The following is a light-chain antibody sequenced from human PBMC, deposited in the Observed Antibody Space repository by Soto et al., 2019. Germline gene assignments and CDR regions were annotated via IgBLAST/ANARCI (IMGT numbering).Light chain of an antibody. V-gene: IGLV2-18*02. J-gene: IGLJ1*01. CDR1: SSDVGSYNR. Sequence: LTQPPSVSGSPGQSVTISCTGASSDVGSYNRVSWYQQFPATAPKLLIYEVSNRPSGVPDRFSGSKSGNTASLTISGLQAEDEADYYCSSYTSSSTYVFGTGTKVTVL. CDR3: SSYTSSSTYV. CDR2: EVS.